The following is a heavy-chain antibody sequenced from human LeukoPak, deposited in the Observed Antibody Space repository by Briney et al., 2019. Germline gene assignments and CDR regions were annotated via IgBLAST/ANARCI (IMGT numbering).Heavy chain of an antibody. D-gene: IGHD6-19*01. V-gene: IGHV1-2*02. J-gene: IGHJ5*02. Sequence: ASVKVSCKASGYTFTGYYMHWVRPAPGQGLEWMGWINPDSGGTNYAQKLQGRVTMTTDTSTSTAYMEPRSLRSDDTAVYYCARDHAPGYSSGSYTFNWFDPWGQGTLVTVSS. CDR2: INPDSGGT. CDR3: ARDHAPGYSSGSYTFNWFDP. CDR1: GYTFTGYY.